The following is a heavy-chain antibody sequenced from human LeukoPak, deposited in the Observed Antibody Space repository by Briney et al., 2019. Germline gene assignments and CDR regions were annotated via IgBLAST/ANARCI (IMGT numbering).Heavy chain of an antibody. J-gene: IGHJ4*02. CDR1: GGTFSSYA. CDR3: ARVVGTRYFDWLPQPIDY. V-gene: IGHV1-69*05. CDR2: IIPIFGTA. D-gene: IGHD3-9*01. Sequence: ASVKVSCKASGGTFSSYAISWVRQAPGQGLEWMGGIIPIFGTANYAQKLQGRVTMTTDTSTSTAYMELRSLRSDDTAVYYCARVVGTRYFDWLPQPIDYWGQGTLVTVSS.